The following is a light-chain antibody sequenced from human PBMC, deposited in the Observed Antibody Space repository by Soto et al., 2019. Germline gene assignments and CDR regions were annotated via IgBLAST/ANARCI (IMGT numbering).Light chain of an antibody. Sequence: QSVLTQPPSASGFSGQSVTISCTGTSSDVGGYNYVSWYQQHPGKAPKLMIYEVSKRPSGVPDRFSGSKSGNTASLTVSGLQAEDEADYYCSSYAGSNNYVFGTGTKVTVL. CDR3: SSYAGSNNYV. CDR2: EVS. J-gene: IGLJ1*01. CDR1: SSDVGGYNY. V-gene: IGLV2-8*01.